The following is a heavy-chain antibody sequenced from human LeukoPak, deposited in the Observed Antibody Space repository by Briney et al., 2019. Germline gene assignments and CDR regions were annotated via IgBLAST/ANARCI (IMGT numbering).Heavy chain of an antibody. Sequence: ASVKVSCKASGYTFTGYYMHWVRQAPGQGLEWMGWINPNSGGTNYAQKFQGRVTMTRDTSISTAYMELSRLRSEDTAVYYCARYNSSSWYYYYYYGMGVWGQGTTVTVSS. V-gene: IGHV1-2*02. D-gene: IGHD6-13*01. CDR3: ARYNSSSWYYYYYYGMGV. CDR2: INPNSGGT. J-gene: IGHJ6*02. CDR1: GYTFTGYY.